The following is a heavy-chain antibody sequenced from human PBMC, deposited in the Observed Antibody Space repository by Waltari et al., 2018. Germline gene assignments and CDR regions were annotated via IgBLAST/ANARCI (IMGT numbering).Heavy chain of an antibody. J-gene: IGHJ5*02. V-gene: IGHV1-2*02. CDR3: ARDRWAAERPYKWLDP. CDR1: GYPFIGYH. D-gene: IGHD6-13*01. CDR2: INPNTGNT. Sequence: QVHLVQSGAEVKKPGASVKVSCKASGYPFIGYHMHWVRQAPGQGLEWMGWINPNTGNTNYGQKFQGRVTLTRDKPNTTAYMELSGLTSDDTAVYYCARDRWAAERPYKWLDPWGQGTQVTVSS.